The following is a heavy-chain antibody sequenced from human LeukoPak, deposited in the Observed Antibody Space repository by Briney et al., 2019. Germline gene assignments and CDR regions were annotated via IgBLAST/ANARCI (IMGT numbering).Heavy chain of an antibody. J-gene: IGHJ4*02. CDR2: IYYSGST. Sequence: SETLSLTCTVSGGSISSYYWSWIRQPPGKGLEWIGYIYYSGSTNYNPSLKSRVTISVDTSKNQFSLKLSSVTAADTAMYYCARRRVVVAYWDWGQGTLVTVSS. D-gene: IGHD2-15*01. CDR3: ARRRVVVAYWD. V-gene: IGHV4-59*01. CDR1: GGSISSYY.